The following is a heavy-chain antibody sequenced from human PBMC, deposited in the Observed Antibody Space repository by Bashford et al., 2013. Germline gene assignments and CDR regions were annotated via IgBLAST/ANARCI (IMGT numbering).Heavy chain of an antibody. CDR3: VRLNRRPTGTSYAFDM. Sequence: GEPLKISCQGSWLQVYLVIGSGWVAPDARGNGTWSGWGPIYPADSETRVSPSFQGQVTISADKSINTAYLQWGSLKASDTATYYCVRLNRRPTGTSYAFDMWGQGTMVTVSS. D-gene: IGHD1-7*01. V-gene: IGHV5-51*01. CDR2: IYPADSET. CDR1: LQVYLVIG. J-gene: IGHJ3*02.